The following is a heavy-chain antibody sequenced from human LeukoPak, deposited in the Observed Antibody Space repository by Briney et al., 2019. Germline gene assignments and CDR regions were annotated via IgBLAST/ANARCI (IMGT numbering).Heavy chain of an antibody. CDR1: GFTFSSYA. CDR2: ISYDGSNK. V-gene: IGHV3-30-3*01. D-gene: IGHD3-9*01. Sequence: GGSLRLSCAASGFTFSSYAMHWVRQAPGEGLEWVAVISYDGSNKYYADSVKGRFTISRDNSKNTLYLQMNSLRAEDTAVYYCARDFSPGALSLTGYYFNWFDPWGQGTLVTVSS. J-gene: IGHJ5*02. CDR3: ARDFSPGALSLTGYYFNWFDP.